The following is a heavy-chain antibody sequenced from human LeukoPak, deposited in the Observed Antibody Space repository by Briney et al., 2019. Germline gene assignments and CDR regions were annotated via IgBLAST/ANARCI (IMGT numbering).Heavy chain of an antibody. CDR2: IRGKAYGGTT. J-gene: IGHJ4*02. CDR1: GFTFGDYA. CDR3: TKYSGRIDY. Sequence: GGSLRLSCTSSGFTFGDYAMSWFRQAPGKGLEWVAFIRGKAYGGTTEYAASVKGRFIISRDDSKSIAYLQMNSLKTEDTAVYHCTKYSGRIDYWGQGTLVTVSS. D-gene: IGHD5-18*01. V-gene: IGHV3-49*03.